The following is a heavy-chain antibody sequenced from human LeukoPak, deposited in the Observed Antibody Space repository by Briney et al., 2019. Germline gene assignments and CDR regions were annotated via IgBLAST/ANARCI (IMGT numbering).Heavy chain of an antibody. J-gene: IGHJ4*02. Sequence: PGGSLRLSCAASGFTFSNYDMHWVRQATGKGLEWVSAIGTAGDTYYSGSVKGRFTISRENAMNSLYLQMNSLKAGDTAVYYCARGGWFGELLRPFDYWGQGSLVTVSS. CDR1: GFTFSNYD. V-gene: IGHV3-13*01. D-gene: IGHD3-10*01. CDR2: IGTAGDT. CDR3: ARGGWFGELLRPFDY.